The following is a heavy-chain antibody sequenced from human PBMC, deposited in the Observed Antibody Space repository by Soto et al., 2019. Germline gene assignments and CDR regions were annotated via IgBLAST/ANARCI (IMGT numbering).Heavy chain of an antibody. V-gene: IGHV5-51*01. CDR2: IYPGDSDT. D-gene: IGHD5-18*01. Sequence: GESLKISCKGSGYRFTSYWIGWVRQMPGKGLEWMGIIYPGDSDTRYSPSFQGQVTISADKSVSTAYLQWSSLQASDTAIYYCARRADTTLVFDYWGQGTPVTVSS. J-gene: IGHJ4*02. CDR1: GYRFTSYW. CDR3: ARRADTTLVFDY.